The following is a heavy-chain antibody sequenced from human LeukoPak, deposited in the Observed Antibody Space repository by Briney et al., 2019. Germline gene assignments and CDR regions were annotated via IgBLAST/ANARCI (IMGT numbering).Heavy chain of an antibody. V-gene: IGHV3-33*01. Sequence: PGGSLRLSCAAPGLTFSSFGMHWLRQAPGKGLEWVAFIWYDGSNKYYADSVKGRFTISRDNSKNTLYLQMNSLRAEDTAVYYCARDGTLTAGPFDPWGRGTLVTGSS. J-gene: IGHJ5*02. CDR3: ARDGTLTAGPFDP. D-gene: IGHD1-1*01. CDR2: IWYDGSNK. CDR1: GLTFSSFG.